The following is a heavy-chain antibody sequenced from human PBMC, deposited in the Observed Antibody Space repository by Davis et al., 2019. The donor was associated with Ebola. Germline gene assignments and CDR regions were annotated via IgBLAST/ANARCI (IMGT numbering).Heavy chain of an antibody. Sequence: GGSLRLSCAASGFTFSSYSMNWVRQAPGKGLEWVSYISSSGSTIYYADSVKGRFTISRDNAKNSLYLQMNSLRAEDTAVYYCARDPGYYDFWSGYWVSYYGMDVWGQGTTVTVSS. D-gene: IGHD3-3*01. V-gene: IGHV3-48*04. CDR2: ISSSGSTI. CDR3: ARDPGYYDFWSGYWVSYYGMDV. CDR1: GFTFSSYS. J-gene: IGHJ6*02.